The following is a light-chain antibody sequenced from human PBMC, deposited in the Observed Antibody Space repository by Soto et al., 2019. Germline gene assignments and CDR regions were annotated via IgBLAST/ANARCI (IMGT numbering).Light chain of an antibody. CDR1: QSMSLF. J-gene: IGKJ4*01. Sequence: DSQMTQSHSSVSASVRDRVTITCRASQSMSLFLNWYQQKPGKAPKLLIYKASTLKSGAPSRFSGRRSGTEFNLTITSRQPDDFATYSWHHYNSDSHLTFGRGTKV. CDR3: HHYNSDSHLT. CDR2: KAS. V-gene: IGKV1-5*03.